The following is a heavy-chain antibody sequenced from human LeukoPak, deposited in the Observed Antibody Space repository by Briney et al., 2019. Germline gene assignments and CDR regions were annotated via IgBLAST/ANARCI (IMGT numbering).Heavy chain of an antibody. J-gene: IGHJ4*02. V-gene: IGHV4-30-2*01. Sequence: PSQTLSLTCTVSGGSISSGGYYWSWIRQPPGKGLEWIGYIYHSGSTYYNPSLKSRVTISVDRSKNQFSLKLSSVTAADTAVYYCARFGAVGYFDYWGQGTLVTVSS. CDR3: ARFGAVGYFDY. CDR1: GGSISSGGYY. D-gene: IGHD3-16*01. CDR2: IYHSGST.